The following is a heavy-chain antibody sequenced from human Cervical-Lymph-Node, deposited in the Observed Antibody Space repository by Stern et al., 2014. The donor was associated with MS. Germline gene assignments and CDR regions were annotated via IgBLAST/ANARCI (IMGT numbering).Heavy chain of an antibody. D-gene: IGHD6-19*01. CDR3: ALAEQGSGWYLYY. V-gene: IGHV4-4*02. CDR2: IYHSGST. J-gene: IGHJ4*02. Sequence: QVQLQESGPGLVKPSGTLSLTCAVSGGSISSSNWWSWVRQPPGKGLEWXGQIYHSGSTNYNPSLKSRVTISVDKSKNQFSRKLSSVTAADTAVYYCALAEQGSGWYLYYWGQGTLVTVSS. CDR1: GGSISSSNW.